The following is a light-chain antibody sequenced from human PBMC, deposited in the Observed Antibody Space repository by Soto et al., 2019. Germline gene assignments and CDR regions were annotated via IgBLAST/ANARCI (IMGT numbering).Light chain of an antibody. CDR2: ENN. J-gene: IGLJ1*01. CDR1: SSNIGNNF. Sequence: QSVLTQPPSVSAAPGQKVTISCSGGSSNIGNNFVSWYQQLPGTAPKLLIYENNKRPSGIPDRFSGSKSGTSATLGITGLPTGDEADYYCGTWDSSLGAYVFGTGTKLTVL. V-gene: IGLV1-51*02. CDR3: GTWDSSLGAYV.